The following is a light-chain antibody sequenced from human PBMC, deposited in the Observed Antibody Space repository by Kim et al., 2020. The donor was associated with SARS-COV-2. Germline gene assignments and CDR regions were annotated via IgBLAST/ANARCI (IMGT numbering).Light chain of an antibody. CDR3: CSYAGSSTWV. Sequence: QSALTQPASVSGSPGQSITISCTGTSSDVGSYNLVSWYLQYPGKAPKLMIYEGSKRPSGVSNRFSGSKSGNTASLTISGLQPEDESNYYCCSYAGSSTWVFGGGTKVTVL. V-gene: IGLV2-23*01. CDR1: SSDVGSYNL. CDR2: EGS. J-gene: IGLJ2*01.